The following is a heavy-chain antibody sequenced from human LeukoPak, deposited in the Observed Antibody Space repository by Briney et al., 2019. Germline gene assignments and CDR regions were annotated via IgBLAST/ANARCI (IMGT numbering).Heavy chain of an antibody. CDR1: GGSISSGGYY. CDR2: IYYSGST. V-gene: IGHV4-31*03. CDR3: AREARYCSSTSCSFDAFDI. D-gene: IGHD2-2*01. J-gene: IGHJ3*02. Sequence: SETLSLTCTVSGGSISSGGYYWSWIRQHPGKGLEWIGYIYYSGSTYYNPSLKSRVTISVDTSKNQFSLKLSSVTAADTAVYYCAREARYCSSTSCSFDAFDIWGQGTMVTVSS.